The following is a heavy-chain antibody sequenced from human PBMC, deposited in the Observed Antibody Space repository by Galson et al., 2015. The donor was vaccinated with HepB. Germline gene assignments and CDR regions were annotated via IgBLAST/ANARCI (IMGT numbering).Heavy chain of an antibody. CDR1: GFTFSSYG. CDR2: ISYDGSNK. J-gene: IGHJ4*02. Sequence: SLRLSCAASGFTFSSYGMHWVRQAPGKGLEWVAVISYDGSNKYYADSVKGRFTISRDNSKNTLYLQMNSLRAEDTAVYYCAKGGRVQLWWAFDYWGQGTLVTVSS. V-gene: IGHV3-30*18. CDR3: AKGGRVQLWWAFDY. D-gene: IGHD5-18*01.